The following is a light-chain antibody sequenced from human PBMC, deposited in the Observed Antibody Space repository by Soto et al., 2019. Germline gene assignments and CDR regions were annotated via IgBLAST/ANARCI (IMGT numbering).Light chain of an antibody. CDR2: ADN. V-gene: IGLV1-40*01. CDR3: QSYDTSLSGVI. CDR1: SSNIGAGYD. Sequence: QSVLTQTPSVSGAPGQKITMSCTGSSSNIGAGYDVHWYQQLPGAAPRLLIYADNNRPSGVPDRFSASNSGTSASLAITGLQGEDEAVYYCQSYDTSLSGVIFDAGTKVTVL. J-gene: IGLJ2*01.